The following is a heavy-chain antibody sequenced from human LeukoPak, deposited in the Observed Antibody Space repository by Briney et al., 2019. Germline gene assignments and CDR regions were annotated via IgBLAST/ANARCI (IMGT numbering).Heavy chain of an antibody. CDR2: ISSSSSYI. D-gene: IGHD3-22*01. Sequence: GGSLRLSCAASGFTFSSYAMHWVRQAPGKGLEWVSSISSSSSYIYYADSVKGRFTISRDNAKNSLYLQMNSLRAEDTAVYYCARGDYYDRSGYYVWGQGTLVTVSS. V-gene: IGHV3-21*01. CDR3: ARGDYYDRSGYYV. CDR1: GFTFSSYA. J-gene: IGHJ4*02.